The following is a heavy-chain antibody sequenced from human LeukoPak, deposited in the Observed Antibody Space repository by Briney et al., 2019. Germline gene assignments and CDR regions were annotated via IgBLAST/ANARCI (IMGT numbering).Heavy chain of an antibody. J-gene: IGHJ2*01. V-gene: IGHV3-20*04. CDR2: ISWNGGST. CDR1: GFTFDDYG. Sequence: GGSLRLSCAASGFTFDDYGMSWVRQAPGKGLEWVSGISWNGGSTGYADSVKGRFTISRDNAKNSLYLQMNSLRAEDTALYYCARVQTYYDFWSGYYRAWYFDLWGRGTLVTVSS. D-gene: IGHD3-3*01. CDR3: ARVQTYYDFWSGYYRAWYFDL.